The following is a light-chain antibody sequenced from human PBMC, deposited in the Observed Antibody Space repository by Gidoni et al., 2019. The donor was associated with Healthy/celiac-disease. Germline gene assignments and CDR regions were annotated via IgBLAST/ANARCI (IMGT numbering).Light chain of an antibody. Sequence: QSALTQPRSVSGSPGQSVTISCTGTSSAVGGYYYVSCYQPHPGKAPKLMIYDVSKRPSGVPDRFSGSKSGNTASLTISGLQAEDEADYYCCSYAGSYTVVFGGGTQLTVL. CDR3: CSYAGSYTVV. CDR2: DVS. V-gene: IGLV2-11*01. CDR1: SSAVGGYYY. J-gene: IGLJ2*01.